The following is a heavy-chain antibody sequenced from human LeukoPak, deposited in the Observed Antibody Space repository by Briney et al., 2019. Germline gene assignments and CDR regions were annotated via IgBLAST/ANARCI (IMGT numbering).Heavy chain of an antibody. J-gene: IGHJ3*02. CDR2: IYYSGST. CDR3: ARLPYDAFDI. Sequence: SETLSLTCTVSGGSISSYYWSWIRQPPGKGLEWVGYIYYSGSTNYNPSLKSRVTISVDTSKNQFSLKLSSVTAADTAVYYCARLPYDAFDIWGQGTMVTVSS. CDR1: GGSISSYY. V-gene: IGHV4-59*08.